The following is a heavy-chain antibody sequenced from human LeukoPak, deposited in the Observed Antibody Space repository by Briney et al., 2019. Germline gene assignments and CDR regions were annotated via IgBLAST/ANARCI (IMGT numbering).Heavy chain of an antibody. CDR1: GYTLTELS. V-gene: IGHV1-24*01. Sequence: GASVKVSCKVSGYTLTELSMHWVRQAPGKGLDWMGGFDPEDGETIYAQKFQGRVTMTEDTSTDTAYMELSSLRSEDTVVYYCARLGPSGSYEYYFDYWGQGTLVTVSS. CDR2: FDPEDGET. CDR3: ARLGPSGSYEYYFDY. J-gene: IGHJ4*02. D-gene: IGHD1-26*01.